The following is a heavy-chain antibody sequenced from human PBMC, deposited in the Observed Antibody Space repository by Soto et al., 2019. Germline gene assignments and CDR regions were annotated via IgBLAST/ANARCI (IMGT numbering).Heavy chain of an antibody. Sequence: QVQLVESGGGLVKPGGSLRLSCAASGFTFSDYYMSWIRQAPGKGLEWVSYISSSSSYTNYADSVKGRFTISRDNAKNSLNLQMNSLRAEDTAVYYCAREGIGYCSGGSCYSHVNNWFDPWGQGTLVTVSS. D-gene: IGHD2-15*01. CDR2: ISSSSSYT. CDR3: AREGIGYCSGGSCYSHVNNWFDP. V-gene: IGHV3-11*06. J-gene: IGHJ5*02. CDR1: GFTFSDYY.